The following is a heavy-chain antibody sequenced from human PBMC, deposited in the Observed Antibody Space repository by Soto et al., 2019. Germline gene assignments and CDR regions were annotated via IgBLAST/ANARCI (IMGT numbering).Heavy chain of an antibody. J-gene: IGHJ6*02. CDR2: IIPILTTP. D-gene: IGHD2-8*02. V-gene: IGHV1-69*01. CDR3: ATSVGIAPTGEDGMDV. Sequence: QVQLVQSGAEVKKTGSSVKVSCKASGGTFSIYGFSWVRQAPGQGPEWIGGIIPILTTPNYEQKFHGRVTIVADESTTKVYMELSSLKSEDKAVYYCATSVGIAPTGEDGMDVWGQGTSVTVS. CDR1: GGTFSIYG.